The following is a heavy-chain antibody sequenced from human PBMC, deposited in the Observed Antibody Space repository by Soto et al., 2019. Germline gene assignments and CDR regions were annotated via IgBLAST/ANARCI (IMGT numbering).Heavy chain of an antibody. D-gene: IGHD3-22*01. CDR3: AKVGDSSGYYWDFDY. Sequence: XGSLRLSCAAAGFTFSSYGMHWVRQAPGKGLEWVAVISYDGSNKYYADSVKGRFTISRDNSKNTLYLQMNSLRAEDTAVYYCAKVGDSSGYYWDFDYWGQGTLVTVSS. CDR1: GFTFSSYG. V-gene: IGHV3-30*18. J-gene: IGHJ4*02. CDR2: ISYDGSNK.